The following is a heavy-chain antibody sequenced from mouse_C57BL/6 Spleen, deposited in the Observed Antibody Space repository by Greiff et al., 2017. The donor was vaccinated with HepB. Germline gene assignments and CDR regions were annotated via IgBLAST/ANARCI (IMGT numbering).Heavy chain of an antibody. CDR2: INYDGSST. CDR1: GFTFSDYY. Sequence: EVKLVESEGGLVQPGSSMKLSCTASGFTFSDYYMAWVRQVPEKGLEWVANINYDGSSTYYLDSLKSRFIISRDNAKNILYLQMSSLKSEDTATYYCARGNYSNYFDYWGQGTTLTVSS. V-gene: IGHV5-16*01. D-gene: IGHD2-5*01. CDR3: ARGNYSNYFDY. J-gene: IGHJ2*01.